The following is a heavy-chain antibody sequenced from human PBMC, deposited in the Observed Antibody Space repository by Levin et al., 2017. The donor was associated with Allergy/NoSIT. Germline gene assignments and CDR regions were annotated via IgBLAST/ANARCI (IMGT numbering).Heavy chain of an antibody. CDR1: GILFSSYD. J-gene: IGHJ6*02. D-gene: IGHD3-22*01. CDR3: ASWAMYHYDRSAFDYFYYAMDV. Sequence: LSLTCAASGILFSSYDMNWVRQAPGKGLEWVSSISAGGNYIYYADSVKGRFTISRDNAKNSLFLQTNSLRAEDTAVYYCASWAMYHYDRSAFDYFYYAMDVWGQGTTVTVSS. V-gene: IGHV3-21*01. CDR2: ISAGGNYI.